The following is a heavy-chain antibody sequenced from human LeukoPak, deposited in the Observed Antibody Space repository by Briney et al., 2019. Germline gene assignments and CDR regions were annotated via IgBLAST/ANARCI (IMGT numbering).Heavy chain of an antibody. V-gene: IGHV4-30-4*08. CDR2: IYYSGST. Sequence: SQTLSLTCTVSGGSISSGDYDWSWIRQPPGKGLEWIGYIYYSGSTYYNPSLKSRVTISVDTSKNQFSLKLSSVTAADTAVYYCARDPITMVRGVIPHSDYWGQGTLVTVSS. J-gene: IGHJ4*02. CDR3: ARDPITMVRGVIPHSDY. CDR1: GGSISSGDYD. D-gene: IGHD3-10*01.